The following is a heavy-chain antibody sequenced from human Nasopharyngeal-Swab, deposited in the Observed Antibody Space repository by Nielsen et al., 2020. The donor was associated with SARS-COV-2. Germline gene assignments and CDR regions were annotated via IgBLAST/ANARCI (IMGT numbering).Heavy chain of an antibody. CDR2: IPSDGSDK. J-gene: IGHJ3*02. CDR1: GFTFSGYA. V-gene: IGHV3-30*04. Sequence: GGSLRLSCEASGFTFSGYAMHWVRQAPAKGLEWVAVIPSDGSDKYYADSLRGRFTISRDNAKNSLYLQMNSLRAEDTAVYYCAREGVDSASDYSEPFDIWGQGTMVTVSS. D-gene: IGHD5-12*01. CDR3: AREGVDSASDYSEPFDI.